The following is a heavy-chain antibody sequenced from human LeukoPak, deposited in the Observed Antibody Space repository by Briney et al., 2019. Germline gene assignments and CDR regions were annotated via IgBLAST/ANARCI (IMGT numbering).Heavy chain of an antibody. CDR1: GGSFSGVY. Sequence: KSSETLSLTCAGYGGSFSGVYWSWIREPPGKGLEWIGEINHSGSTNYNPSLKSRVTVSVDTSKNQFSLKLSSVTAADTAVYYCARGPGSGSYFAWFDHWGQGTPVTVSS. CDR2: INHSGST. D-gene: IGHD3-10*01. J-gene: IGHJ5*02. CDR3: ARGPGSGSYFAWFDH. V-gene: IGHV4-34*01.